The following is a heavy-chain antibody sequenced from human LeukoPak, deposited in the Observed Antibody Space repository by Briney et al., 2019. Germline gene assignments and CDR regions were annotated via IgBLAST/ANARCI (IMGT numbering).Heavy chain of an antibody. V-gene: IGHV4-59*08. J-gene: IGHJ4*02. CDR1: GDSINDYY. Sequence: PSETLSLTCTVSGDSINDYYGTWIRQPPGKGLEWMGYIYYSGNTNYNPSLKSRVTISLDTSKNHFSLKLTSVTAAATAMYYCARRKAKTPNYFDYWGQGALVTVSS. CDR2: IYYSGNT. CDR3: ARRKAKTPNYFDY.